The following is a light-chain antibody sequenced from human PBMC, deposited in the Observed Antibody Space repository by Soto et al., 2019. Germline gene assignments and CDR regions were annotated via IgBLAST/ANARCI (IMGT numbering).Light chain of an antibody. CDR3: QQYNNWPAT. Sequence: EIVMTQSPATLSVSPGERATLSCRASQNVANNLAWYQQMPGQAPRLLIYDASKRANDVPGRFSASGSGTDLTLTISSLQSEDFAVYYCQQYNNWPATFGPGTKVDIK. J-gene: IGKJ3*01. CDR2: DAS. CDR1: QNVANN. V-gene: IGKV3-15*01.